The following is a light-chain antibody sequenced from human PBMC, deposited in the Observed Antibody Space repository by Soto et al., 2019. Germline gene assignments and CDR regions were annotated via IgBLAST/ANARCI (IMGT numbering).Light chain of an antibody. Sequence: IQMTQSPSSLSASVGDRVATTCRASQSISSYLNWYQQKPGKAPKLLIYAASSLQSGVPSRFSGSGSGTDFTLTISSLQPEDFATYYCHQSYDIPTFGQGTRLEIK. V-gene: IGKV1-39*01. CDR3: HQSYDIPT. CDR1: QSISSY. CDR2: AAS. J-gene: IGKJ5*01.